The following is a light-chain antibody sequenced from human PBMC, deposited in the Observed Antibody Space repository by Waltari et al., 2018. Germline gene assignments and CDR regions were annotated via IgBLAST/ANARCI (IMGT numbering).Light chain of an antibody. Sequence: DIQMTQSPSALSASVGDRVAITCRASQPISIYLTWYQQIPGKAPNLLIYAAVNLQDGVPSRFTGSGSGTDFTLTISSLQPEDFGTYYCQQSYKAPLTFGQGTKLQIK. V-gene: IGKV1-39*01. CDR2: AAV. J-gene: IGKJ2*01. CDR1: QPISIY. CDR3: QQSYKAPLT.